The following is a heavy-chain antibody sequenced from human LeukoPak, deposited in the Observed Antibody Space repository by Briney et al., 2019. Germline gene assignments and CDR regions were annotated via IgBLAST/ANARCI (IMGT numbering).Heavy chain of an antibody. Sequence: SETLSLTCAVFGGSFSGYYWSWIRQPPGKGLEWIGEIYHSGSANYSPSLKSRVIVSLDKSKNQFSLKLISVSAADTAVYFCARGEGLGEPKDWGQGTLVTVSS. J-gene: IGHJ4*02. CDR2: IYHSGSA. CDR3: ARGEGLGEPKD. CDR1: GGSFSGYY. D-gene: IGHD1-14*01. V-gene: IGHV4-34*01.